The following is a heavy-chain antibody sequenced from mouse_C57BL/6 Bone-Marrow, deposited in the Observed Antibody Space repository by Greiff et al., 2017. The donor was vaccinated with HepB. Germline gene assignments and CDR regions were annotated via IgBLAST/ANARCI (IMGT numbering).Heavy chain of an antibody. CDR3: ERGWLPYAMEY. CDR2: INPRNGGT. J-gene: IGHJ4*01. Sequence: VQLQQPGTELVKPGASVKLSCKASGYTFTSYWIHWVKQRPGQGLEWIGNINPRNGGTDYSEKFKSKATLTVDKSSSTAYMQLSSLSSEESAAYDCERGWLPYAMEYWGQGTSVTVSA. CDR1: GYTFTSYW. D-gene: IGHD2-3*01. V-gene: IGHV1-53*01.